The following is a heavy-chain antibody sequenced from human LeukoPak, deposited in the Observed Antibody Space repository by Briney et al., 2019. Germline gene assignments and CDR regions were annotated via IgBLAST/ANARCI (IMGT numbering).Heavy chain of an antibody. CDR1: GGSFSGYY. CDR3: ASGELGYYFDY. Sequence: SETLSLTCAVYGGSFSGYYWSWIRQPPGKGLEWIGEINHSGSTNYNPSLKSRVTISVDTSKNQFSLRLSSVTAADTAVYYCASGELGYYFDYWGQGTLVTVSS. J-gene: IGHJ4*02. D-gene: IGHD1-26*01. V-gene: IGHV4-34*01. CDR2: INHSGST.